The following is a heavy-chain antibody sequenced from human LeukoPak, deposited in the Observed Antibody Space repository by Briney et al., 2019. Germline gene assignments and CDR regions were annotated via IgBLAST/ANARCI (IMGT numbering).Heavy chain of an antibody. CDR2: ISSSSSTI. Sequence: PGGSLRLSCAASGFTFGSYSMNWVRQAPGKGLEWVSYISSSSSTIYSADSVKGRFTISRDNAKNSLYLQMNSLRAEDTAVYYCARLSSGWFFDYWGQGTLVTVSS. V-gene: IGHV3-48*01. J-gene: IGHJ4*02. CDR3: ARLSSGWFFDY. D-gene: IGHD6-19*01. CDR1: GFTFGSYS.